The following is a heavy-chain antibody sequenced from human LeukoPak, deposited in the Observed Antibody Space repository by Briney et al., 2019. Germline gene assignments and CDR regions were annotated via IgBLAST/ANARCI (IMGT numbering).Heavy chain of an antibody. Sequence: GGSLTLSCAASGFTFSSYEMNRVRQAPGKGLEWVSYISSSGSTIYYADSVKGRFTISRDNARNSLYLQMNSLRAEDTAVYYCAREGIAAGTVGYLDYWGQGTLVTVSS. V-gene: IGHV3-48*03. CDR1: GFTFSSYE. J-gene: IGHJ4*02. CDR3: AREGIAAGTVGYLDY. D-gene: IGHD6-13*01. CDR2: ISSSGSTI.